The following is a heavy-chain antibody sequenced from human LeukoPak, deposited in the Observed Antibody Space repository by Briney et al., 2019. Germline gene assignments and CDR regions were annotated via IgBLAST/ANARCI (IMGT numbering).Heavy chain of an antibody. V-gene: IGHV4-31*03. CDR1: GGSISSGGYY. Sequence: SETLSLTCTVSGGSISSGGYYWSWIRQHLGKGLEWIGYIYYSGSTYYNPSLKSRVTISVDTSKNQFSLKLSSVTAADTAVYYCAREYGDYVDYWGQGTLVTVSS. CDR3: AREYGDYVDY. D-gene: IGHD4-17*01. CDR2: IYYSGST. J-gene: IGHJ4*02.